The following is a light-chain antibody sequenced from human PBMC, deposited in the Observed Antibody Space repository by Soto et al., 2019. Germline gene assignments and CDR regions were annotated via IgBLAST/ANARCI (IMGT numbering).Light chain of an antibody. CDR3: QQYGSSPWT. Sequence: EIVLTQSPGTVSLSPGESATLSCRASQSISRSDLAWYQHRPGQSPRLLIYAASRRATGIPDRFSGSGSGTDFTLTISRLEPEDFAVYYCQQYGSSPWTFGQGTKVDIK. CDR2: AAS. J-gene: IGKJ1*01. CDR1: QSISRSD. V-gene: IGKV3-20*01.